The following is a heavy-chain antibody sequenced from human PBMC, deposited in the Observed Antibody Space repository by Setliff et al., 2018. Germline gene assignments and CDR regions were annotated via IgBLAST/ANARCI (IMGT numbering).Heavy chain of an antibody. Sequence: GESLKISCKASGYIFTNYWIGWVRQMPGKGLEWMGVIYPGDSDTRYSPSFQGQVTISADKSINTAYLQWSSLKASDTAIYYCTRHEDRNKCTSSSCYRENEAFDVWGQGARVTVSS. V-gene: IGHV5-51*01. D-gene: IGHD2-2*01. CDR1: GYIFTNYW. J-gene: IGHJ3*01. CDR3: TRHEDRNKCTSSSCYRENEAFDV. CDR2: IYPGDSDT.